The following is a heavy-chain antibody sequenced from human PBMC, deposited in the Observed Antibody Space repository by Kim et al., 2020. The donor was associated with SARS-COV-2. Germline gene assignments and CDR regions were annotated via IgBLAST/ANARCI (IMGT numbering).Heavy chain of an antibody. CDR3: AKDFYRTLYVTDAFDM. J-gene: IGHJ3*02. Sequence: GGSLRLSCGTSGFTFSNYAMSWVRQAPGKGLEWVSLIRSNGGVTYYADSVKGRFTISRDNSNNILFLQMNSLRVEDTAVYYCAKDFYRTLYVTDAFDMWGQGTMVTVSA. D-gene: IGHD2-8*01. CDR1: GFTFSNYA. CDR2: IRSNGGVT. V-gene: IGHV3-23*01.